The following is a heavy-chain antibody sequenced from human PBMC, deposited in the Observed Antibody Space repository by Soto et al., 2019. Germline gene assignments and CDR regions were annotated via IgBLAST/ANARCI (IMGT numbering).Heavy chain of an antibody. V-gene: IGHV3-33*06. D-gene: IGHD3-22*01. CDR2: IWYDGSNK. Sequence: GGSLRLSCAASGFTFSSYGTHWVRQAPGKGLEWVAVIWYDGSNKYYADSVKGRFTISRDNSKNTLYLQMNSLRAEDTAVYYCAKGVHYYDSENAFDIWGQGTMVTVSS. CDR3: AKGVHYYDSENAFDI. CDR1: GFTFSSYG. J-gene: IGHJ3*02.